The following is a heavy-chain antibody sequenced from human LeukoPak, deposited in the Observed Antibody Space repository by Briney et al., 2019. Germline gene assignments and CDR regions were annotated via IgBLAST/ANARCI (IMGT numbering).Heavy chain of an antibody. CDR3: ARHGDYGDYVGWFDAFDI. J-gene: IGHJ3*02. Sequence: SETLSLTCTVSGGSISSYYWSWIRQPPGKGLEWIGYIYYRGSTNYNPSLKSRVTISVDTSKNQFSLKLSSVTAADTAVYYCARHGDYGDYVGWFDAFDIWGQGTMVTVSS. CDR2: IYYRGST. D-gene: IGHD4-17*01. CDR1: GGSISSYY. V-gene: IGHV4-59*08.